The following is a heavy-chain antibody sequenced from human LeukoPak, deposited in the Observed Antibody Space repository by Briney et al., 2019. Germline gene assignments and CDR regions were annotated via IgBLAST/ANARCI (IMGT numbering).Heavy chain of an antibody. CDR3: ARDRDYSNRYYYYGMDV. CDR1: GGSISIGGYY. CDR2: IYYSGST. D-gene: IGHD4-11*01. Sequence: SQTLSLTCTVSGGSISIGGYYWSWIRQHPGKGLEWIGYIYYSGSTYYNPSLKSRVTISVDTSKNQFSLKLSSVTAADTAVYYCARDRDYSNRYYYYGMDVWGQGTTVTVSS. J-gene: IGHJ6*02. V-gene: IGHV4-31*03.